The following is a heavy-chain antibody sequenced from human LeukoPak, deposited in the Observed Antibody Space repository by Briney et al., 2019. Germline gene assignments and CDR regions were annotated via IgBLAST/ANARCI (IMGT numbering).Heavy chain of an antibody. J-gene: IGHJ4*02. CDR2: MSLDGSSI. CDR1: GFAFNTQA. D-gene: IGHD3-9*01. V-gene: IGHV3-30*15. CDR3: ARDRGKLRYLDL. Sequence: PGGSLRLSCVASGFAFNTQAMHWVRQAPGKGLERLAVMSLDGSSIYYADSVKGRFTISRDNSKNTLYLQMSSLRVEDTAVYYCARDRGKLRYLDLWGQGAPLTVSS.